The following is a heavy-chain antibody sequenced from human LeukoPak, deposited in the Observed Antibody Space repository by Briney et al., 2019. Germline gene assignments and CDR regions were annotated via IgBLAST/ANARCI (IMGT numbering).Heavy chain of an antibody. Sequence: PGGSLRLSCATSGFTFSSNYMTWVRQAPGKGLEWVSVIYSGGGTRYSDSVKGRFTISRDNSKNTLYLQMNSLRAEDTAVYYCATHSGGYWGQGTLVTVSS. J-gene: IGHJ4*02. CDR2: IYSGGGT. CDR1: GFTFSSNY. V-gene: IGHV3-66*01. D-gene: IGHD3-16*01. CDR3: ATHSGGY.